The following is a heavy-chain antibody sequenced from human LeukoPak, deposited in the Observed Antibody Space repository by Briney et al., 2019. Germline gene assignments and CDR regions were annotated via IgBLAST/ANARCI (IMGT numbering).Heavy chain of an antibody. CDR2: PNSDGGGG. CDR1: GFSFSSYW. CDR3: ARSSYPLHFDY. Sequence: PGRSLRLSCAASGFSFSSYWMHWVRQAPGRGLVWVSRPNSDGGGGTYADFVKGRFTISRDNAKNTLYLQMNSLSAEDTAVYFCARSSYPLHFDYWGQGTLVTVSS. V-gene: IGHV3-74*01. J-gene: IGHJ4*02.